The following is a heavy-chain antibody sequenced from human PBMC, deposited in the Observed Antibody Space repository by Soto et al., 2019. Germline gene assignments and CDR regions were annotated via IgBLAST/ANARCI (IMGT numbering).Heavy chain of an antibody. Sequence: GGSLRLSCAASGFTFDDYAMHWVRQAPGKGLEWVSGISWNSGSIGYADSVKGRFTISRDNAKNSLYLQMNSLRAEDTALYYCAKDSQVGATYFDYRGHGILVIVSS. CDR3: AKDSQVGATYFDY. V-gene: IGHV3-9*01. D-gene: IGHD1-26*01. J-gene: IGHJ4*03. CDR2: ISWNSGSI. CDR1: GFTFDDYA.